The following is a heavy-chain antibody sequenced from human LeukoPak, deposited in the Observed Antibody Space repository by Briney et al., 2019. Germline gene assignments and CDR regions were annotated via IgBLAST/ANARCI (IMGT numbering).Heavy chain of an antibody. D-gene: IGHD3/OR15-3a*01. CDR1: GFTFNNFW. Sequence: GGSLRLSCAASGFTFNNFWMHWVRQDPGKGLVWVSRINNKGTETVYADSVKGRFTISRDNAKNTLYLQMNSLRAEDTAIYYCVRGSFGPDIWGQETMVTVSS. CDR2: INNKGTET. V-gene: IGHV3-74*01. CDR3: VRGSFGPDI. J-gene: IGHJ3*02.